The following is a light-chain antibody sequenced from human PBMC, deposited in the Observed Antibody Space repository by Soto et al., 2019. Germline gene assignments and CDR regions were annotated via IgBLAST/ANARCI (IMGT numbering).Light chain of an antibody. CDR1: QSVTNFY. V-gene: IGKV3-20*01. J-gene: IGKJ1*01. Sequence: IVLTQSPGTLSLSPGERATLSCRASQSVTNFYLAWYQQKPGQTPRLLIYDASSRPTGIPDRFSGSGSGTDFTLTISSLEPEDFAVYYCHHYGTSPPWTFGQGTKV. CDR3: HHYGTSPPWT. CDR2: DAS.